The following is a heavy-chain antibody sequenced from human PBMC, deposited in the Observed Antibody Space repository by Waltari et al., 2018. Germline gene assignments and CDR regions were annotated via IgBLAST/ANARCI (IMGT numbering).Heavy chain of an antibody. CDR3: ARRQVSYGHFDY. Sequence: QLQLQESGPGLVKPSETLSLTCTVSGGSISSSSYYWGWIRQPPGKGLEWIGSIYYSGSTYYNPSLKSRVTISVDTSKNQFSLKLSSVTAADTAVYYCARRQVSYGHFDYWGQGTLVTVSS. D-gene: IGHD5-18*01. J-gene: IGHJ4*02. V-gene: IGHV4-39*01. CDR2: IYYSGST. CDR1: GGSISSSSYY.